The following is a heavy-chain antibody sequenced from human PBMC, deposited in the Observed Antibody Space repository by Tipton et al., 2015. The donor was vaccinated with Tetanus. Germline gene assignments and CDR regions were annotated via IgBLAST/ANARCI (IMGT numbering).Heavy chain of an antibody. CDR2: IYYSGST. Sequence: TLSLTCAVYGASFSDYYWSWIRQAPGKGLEWIGYIYYSGSTFYNPSLKSRVTISVDTSNNQFSLRLSSVTAADTAVYYCARDQGGGRVARLNWFGPWGQGPLVTVSS. CDR3: ARDQGGGRVARLNWFGP. D-gene: IGHD3-16*01. V-gene: IGHV4-34*09. CDR1: GASFSDYY. J-gene: IGHJ5*02.